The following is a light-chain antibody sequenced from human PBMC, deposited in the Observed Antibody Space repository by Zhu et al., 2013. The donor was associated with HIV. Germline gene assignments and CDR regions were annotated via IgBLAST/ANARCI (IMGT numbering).Light chain of an antibody. J-gene: IGLJ3*02. CDR1: SSNVGSNY. V-gene: IGLV1-47*01. Sequence: QSVLTQPPSASGTPGQRVTISCSGGSSNVGSNYVNWYQEIAGAAPRLLISKNTQRPSGVPDRFSGSKSGTSASLAISGLRPEDEGHYYCATWDANLRAVLFGGGTKLTVL. CDR2: KNT. CDR3: ATWDANLRAVL.